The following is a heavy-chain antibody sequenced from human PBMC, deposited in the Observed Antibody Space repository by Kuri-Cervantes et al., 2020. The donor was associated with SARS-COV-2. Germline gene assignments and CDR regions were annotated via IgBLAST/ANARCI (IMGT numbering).Heavy chain of an antibody. V-gene: IGHV3-74*01. CDR3: ARVPFFSASRWYFDL. D-gene: IGHD2/OR15-2a*01. CDR2: INSDGSST. J-gene: IGHJ2*01. CDR1: GFTFSSYW. Sequence: GGSLRLSCAASGFTFSSYWMHWVRQAPGKGLVWVSRINSDGSSTSYADSVKGRFTISRDNAKNTPYLQMNSLRAEDTAVYYCARVPFFSASRWYFDLWGRGTLVTVSS.